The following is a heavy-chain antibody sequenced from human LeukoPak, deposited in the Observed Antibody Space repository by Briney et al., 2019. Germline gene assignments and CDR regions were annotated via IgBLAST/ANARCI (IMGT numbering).Heavy chain of an antibody. J-gene: IGHJ4*02. CDR2: IYYSGST. V-gene: IGHV4-59*01. CDR3: ARDSSRGAFDY. Sequence: PSDTLSLMCTLWGGSLSRYYWSCLPDPPQKGLEWIGYIYYSGSTNYNPFLKSRVTISVDTSKNQFSLKLSSVTAADTAVYYCARDSSRGAFDYWGQGTLVTVSS. CDR1: GGSLSRYY.